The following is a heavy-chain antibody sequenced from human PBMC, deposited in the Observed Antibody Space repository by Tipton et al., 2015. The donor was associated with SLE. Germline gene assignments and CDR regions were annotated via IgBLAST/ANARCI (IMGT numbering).Heavy chain of an antibody. Sequence: TLSLTCSVSGGFIIGFYWIWIRQPPGRGLEWIGYISESGNTNYNPSLKSRVTMSVDTSKHQFSLSLTSLTPADTAIYFCARDGGGDRLDFWGQGALVTVS. J-gene: IGHJ4*02. CDR2: ISESGNT. CDR3: ARDGGGDRLDF. CDR1: GGFIIGFY. V-gene: IGHV4-59*01. D-gene: IGHD2-21*02.